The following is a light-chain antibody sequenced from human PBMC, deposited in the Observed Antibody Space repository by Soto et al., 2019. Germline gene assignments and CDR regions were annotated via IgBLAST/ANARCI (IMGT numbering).Light chain of an antibody. V-gene: IGLV4-69*01. CDR3: QAWGTGIHYV. CDR2: LNSDGSH. J-gene: IGLJ1*01. Sequence: QSVLTQSPSASASLGASVKLTCTLSSGHSSYAIAWHQQQPEKGPRYLMKLNSDGSHSKGDGIPDRFSGSSSGAERYPTISSLQSEDEPDYYCQAWGTGIHYVFGTGTKLAVL. CDR1: SGHSSYA.